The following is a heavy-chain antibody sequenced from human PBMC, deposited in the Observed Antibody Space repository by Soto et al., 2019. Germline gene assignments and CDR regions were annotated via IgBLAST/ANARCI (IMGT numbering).Heavy chain of an antibody. CDR2: ISSSSSTI. D-gene: IGHD2-15*01. CDR1: GFTISSNS. J-gene: IGHJ4*02. V-gene: IGHV3-48*01. Sequence: PGGSLRLSCAASGFTISSNSMNWVRQAPGKGQEWVSYISSSSSTICYADSVKGRFTISRDNAKNSLYLQMNSLRAEDTAVYYCSRSYCRGGSCYDIVRYFDYWGQGTRVTVSS. CDR3: SRSYCRGGSCYDIVRYFDY.